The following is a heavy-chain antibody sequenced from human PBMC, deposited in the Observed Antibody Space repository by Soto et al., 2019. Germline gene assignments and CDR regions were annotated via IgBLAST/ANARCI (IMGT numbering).Heavy chain of an antibody. CDR3: ARGVNYYDSSGSTWFDP. V-gene: IGHV4-30-2*01. CDR2: IYHTGTT. CDR1: CGSSNCGGYS. J-gene: IGHJ5*02. D-gene: IGHD3-22*01. Sequence: SETLSLSCTSSCGSSNCGGYSGTWIRQPPGKGLEWIGFIYHTGTTYYNPSLKSRVTISVDRSKNQFSLKLNSVTAADTAVYYCARGVNYYDSSGSTWFDPWAQGALVTVS.